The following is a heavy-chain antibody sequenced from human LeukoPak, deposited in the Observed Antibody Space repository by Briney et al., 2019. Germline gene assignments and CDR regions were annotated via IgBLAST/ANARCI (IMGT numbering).Heavy chain of an antibody. CDR3: ARNMTTVTTGVVSRHDAFDI. CDR1: GSSISSGNYY. J-gene: IGHJ3*02. D-gene: IGHD4-11*01. Sequence: PSETLSLTCTVSGSSISSGNYYWGWIRQPPGKGLEWIGSIYNSGSTYYSTSLKSRVTVSVDTSKDQFSLRLSSVTATDTAVYYSARNMTTVTTGVVSRHDAFDIWGQGTMVTFSS. V-gene: IGHV4-39*01. CDR2: IYNSGST.